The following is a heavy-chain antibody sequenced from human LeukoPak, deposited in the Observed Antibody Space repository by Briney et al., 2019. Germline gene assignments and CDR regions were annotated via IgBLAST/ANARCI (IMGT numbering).Heavy chain of an antibody. D-gene: IGHD2-15*01. V-gene: IGHV3-7*01. CDR3: ARRGRQFCSGGHCYRTTAFDI. Sequence: GGSLRLSCAVSGFTFSSNWMSWVRQAPGKGLEWVANIKQDGSEKYYVDSMKGRFTISRDNAKNSLYLQMNSLRAEDTALYYCARRGRQFCSGGHCYRTTAFDIWGQGTMVTVSS. CDR2: IKQDGSEK. J-gene: IGHJ3*02. CDR1: GFTFSSNW.